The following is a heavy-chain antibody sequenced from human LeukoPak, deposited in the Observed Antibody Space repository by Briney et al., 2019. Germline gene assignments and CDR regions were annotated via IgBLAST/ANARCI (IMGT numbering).Heavy chain of an antibody. CDR3: ARGPHFDY. CDR1: GFPFSSFW. V-gene: IGHV3-7*04. Sequence: QPGGSLRLSCAASGFPFSSFWMTWVRQAPGKGLEWVANIKQDGSEKYSVDSVKGRFTISRDNAKNSLYLQINSLRADDTAVYYCARGPHFDYWGQGTLVTVSS. CDR2: IKQDGSEK. J-gene: IGHJ4*02.